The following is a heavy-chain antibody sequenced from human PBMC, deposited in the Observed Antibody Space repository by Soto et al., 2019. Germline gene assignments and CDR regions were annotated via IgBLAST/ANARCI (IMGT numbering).Heavy chain of an antibody. D-gene: IGHD6-6*01. V-gene: IGHV4-34*01. CDR1: SGSFSGYY. Sequence: SETLSLTCSIYSGSFSGYYWSWIRQPPGKGLEWIGEISQSGNTNYSPSLKSRVSISIDTSMKQFSLNLASVSAADTAVYYCARAPKVSGSSQTRPAFWGQGTLVTVSS. CDR3: ARAPKVSGSSQTRPAF. CDR2: ISQSGNT. J-gene: IGHJ4*02.